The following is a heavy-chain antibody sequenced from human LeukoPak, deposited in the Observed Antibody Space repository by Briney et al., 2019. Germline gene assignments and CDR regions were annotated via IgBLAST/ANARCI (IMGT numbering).Heavy chain of an antibody. CDR2: INSDGSST. CDR3: ASVLDGEWELAGGEYFQH. Sequence: PGGSLRLSCAASGFTFSSYWMHWVRQAPGKGLVGVSRINSDGSSTSYADSVKGRFTISRDNAKNTLYLQMHSLRAEDTAVYYCASVLDGEWELAGGEYFQHWGQGTLVTVSS. D-gene: IGHD1-26*01. V-gene: IGHV3-74*01. J-gene: IGHJ1*01. CDR1: GFTFSSYW.